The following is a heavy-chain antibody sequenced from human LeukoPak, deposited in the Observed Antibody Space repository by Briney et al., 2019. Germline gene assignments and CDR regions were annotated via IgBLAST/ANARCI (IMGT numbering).Heavy chain of an antibody. Sequence: ASVKVSCKASGYTFTYYYMHWVRQAPGQGLEWMGWINPNSGGTNYAQKFQGRVTMTRDTSISTAYMELSRLRSDDTAVYYCARDEGRITMVRGVDLAYDYWGQGTLVTVSS. D-gene: IGHD3-10*01. CDR1: GYTFTYYY. CDR2: INPNSGGT. V-gene: IGHV1-2*02. J-gene: IGHJ4*02. CDR3: ARDEGRITMVRGVDLAYDY.